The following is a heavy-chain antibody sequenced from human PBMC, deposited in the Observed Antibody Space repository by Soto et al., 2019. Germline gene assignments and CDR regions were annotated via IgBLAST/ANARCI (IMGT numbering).Heavy chain of an antibody. J-gene: IGHJ4*02. Sequence: QVQLVESGGGLVKPGGSLRLSCAASGFTFSDYYMSWIRQAPEKGLEWVSYVSSSSSYTNYADSVKGRFTISRDNSKISLCLQMNSLRAEDTAVYYWPRGGGSPYYYDCWGEGTMVTV. V-gene: IGHV3-11*05. CDR1: GFTFSDYY. D-gene: IGHD2-15*01. CDR3: PRGGGSPYYYDC. CDR2: VSSSSSYT.